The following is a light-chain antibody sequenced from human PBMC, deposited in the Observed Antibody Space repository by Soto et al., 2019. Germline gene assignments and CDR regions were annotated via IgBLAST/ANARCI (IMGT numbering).Light chain of an antibody. CDR3: QQSNNWPWT. J-gene: IGKJ1*01. CDR2: GAS. CDR1: QSVSSD. V-gene: IGKV3-15*01. Sequence: EIVLTQSPSTLSVSPGERVTLSCRASQSVSSDLAWYQQKPGQAPRLLIYGASTRATGIPARFSGSGSGTDFTLTVSSLQSEDFAVYYCQQSNNWPWTFGQGTKVDIK.